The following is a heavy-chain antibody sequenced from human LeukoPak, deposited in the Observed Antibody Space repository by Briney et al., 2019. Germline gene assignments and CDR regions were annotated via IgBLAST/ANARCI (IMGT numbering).Heavy chain of an antibody. CDR3: AKVPMGYDFGRSYMDV. CDR2: ISGGGTT. V-gene: IGHV3-23*01. J-gene: IGHJ6*03. D-gene: IGHD3-3*01. CDR1: GFTFSSYA. Sequence: PGGSLRLSCAASGFTFSSYAMSWVRQAPGKGLEWASTISGGGTTYYADSVKGRFTISRDNSKNTLYLQMNSLRAEDTAVYYCAKVPMGYDFGRSYMDVWGKGTTVTVSS.